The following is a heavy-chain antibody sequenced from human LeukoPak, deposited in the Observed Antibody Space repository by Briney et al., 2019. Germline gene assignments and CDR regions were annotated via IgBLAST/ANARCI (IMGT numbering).Heavy chain of an antibody. Sequence: GGSLRLSCAPSGFTVITSDMTWVRQAPGKGLEWVSVLYSDGNTKYADSVQGRFTISRDNSKNTLYLEMNSLSPDDTAVYYCARGVEPLAANTLAYWGQGTLVTVSS. D-gene: IGHD1-14*01. V-gene: IGHV3-53*01. CDR2: LYSDGNT. CDR3: ARGVEPLAANTLAY. CDR1: GFTVITSD. J-gene: IGHJ4*02.